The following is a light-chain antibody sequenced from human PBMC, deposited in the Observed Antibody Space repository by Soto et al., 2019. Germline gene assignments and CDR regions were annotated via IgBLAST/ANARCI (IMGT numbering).Light chain of an antibody. V-gene: IGLV1-44*01. J-gene: IGLJ3*02. Sequence: QSVLTQPPSASGTPGQRVTISCSGTSSNIGTYTVNWYQQLPGTAPKLLIYTDYQRPSGVPDRFSGSKSGTPASLAINGLHSEDEADYYCASWDDNLNGGVFGGGTKVTVL. CDR2: TDY. CDR3: ASWDDNLNGGV. CDR1: SSNIGTYT.